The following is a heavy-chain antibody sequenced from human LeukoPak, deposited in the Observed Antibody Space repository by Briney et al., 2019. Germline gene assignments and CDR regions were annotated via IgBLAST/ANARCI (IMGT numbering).Heavy chain of an antibody. CDR3: VRDSPGYGAYDFD. CDR2: IKEDGSAK. CDR1: GFTFSAYA. D-gene: IGHD5-12*01. Sequence: GGSLRLSCEASGFTFSAYAMSWVRQAPGKGLEWVANIKEDGSAKYYVDPVEGRFTISRDNAKNSLYLQMNNLSAEDTAVYYCVRDSPGYGAYDFDWGQGTLVTVSS. V-gene: IGHV3-7*01. J-gene: IGHJ4*02.